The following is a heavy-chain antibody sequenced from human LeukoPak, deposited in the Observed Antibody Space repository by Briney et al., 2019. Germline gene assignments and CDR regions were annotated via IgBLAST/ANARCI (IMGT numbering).Heavy chain of an antibody. D-gene: IGHD5-24*01. CDR1: GFTFSTYW. J-gene: IGHJ4*02. CDR3: ANGDGFDY. Sequence: GGSLRLSCATSGFTFSTYWMSWVRQAPGKGLEWVANIRQDGSETYYADSVKGRFTIFRDNAKNSLYLQMDSLRVEDTAVYYCANGDGFDYWGQGTLVIVSS. V-gene: IGHV3-7*01. CDR2: IRQDGSET.